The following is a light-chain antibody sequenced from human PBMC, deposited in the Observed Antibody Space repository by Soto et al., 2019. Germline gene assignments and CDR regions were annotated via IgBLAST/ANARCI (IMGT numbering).Light chain of an antibody. Sequence: EIVLTQSPGTLSLSPGERATLSCRASRSISSTYLAWYQQKPGQAPMLLIYGASSRSTGIPDWFSGSVSGTDFTVTISRLEPEDFAVYYCQQYGGSPPYTFGQGTKLEIK. V-gene: IGKV3-20*01. CDR1: RSISSTY. CDR3: QQYGGSPPYT. CDR2: GAS. J-gene: IGKJ2*01.